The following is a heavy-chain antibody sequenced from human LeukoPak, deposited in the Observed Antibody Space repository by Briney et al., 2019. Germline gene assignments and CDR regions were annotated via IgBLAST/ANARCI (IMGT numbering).Heavy chain of an antibody. CDR1: GYTFTGYY. J-gene: IGHJ6*03. D-gene: IGHD2-2*01. CDR3: AREGVVVVPAANDYYYYMDV. CDR2: INPNSGGT. V-gene: IGHV1-2*02. Sequence: GASVKVSCKASGYTFTGYYMHWVRQAPGQGLEWMGWINPNSGGTNYAQKFQGRVTMTRDTSISTAYMELSRLRSDDTAVYYCAREGVVVVPAANDYYYYMDVWGKGTTVTISS.